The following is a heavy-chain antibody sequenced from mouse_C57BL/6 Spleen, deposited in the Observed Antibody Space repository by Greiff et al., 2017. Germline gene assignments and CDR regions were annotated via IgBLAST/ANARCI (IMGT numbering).Heavy chain of an antibody. V-gene: IGHV5-17*01. J-gene: IGHJ2*01. CDR2: ISSGSSTI. CDR3: ARPVYYYGSLDY. Sequence: DVQLVESGGGLVKPGGSLKLSCAASGFTFSDYGMHWVRQAPEKGLEWVAYISSGSSTIYYADTVKGRFTISRDNAKNTLFLQMTSLRSEDTAMYYCARPVYYYGSLDYWGQGTTLTVSS. CDR1: GFTFSDYG. D-gene: IGHD1-1*01.